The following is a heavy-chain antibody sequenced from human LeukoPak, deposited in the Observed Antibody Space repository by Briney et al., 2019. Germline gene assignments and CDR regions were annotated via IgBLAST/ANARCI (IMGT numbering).Heavy chain of an antibody. V-gene: IGHV3-23*01. CDR3: AKDLGSGPAVE. D-gene: IGHD6-19*01. CDR2: ISGSGGST. Sequence: AGGSLRLSRAASGFTFSSYAMSWVRQAPGKGLEWVSAISGSGGSTYYADSVKGRFTISRDNSKNTLYLQMNSLRAEDTAVYYCAKDLGSGPAVEWGQGTLVTVSS. J-gene: IGHJ4*02. CDR1: GFTFSSYA.